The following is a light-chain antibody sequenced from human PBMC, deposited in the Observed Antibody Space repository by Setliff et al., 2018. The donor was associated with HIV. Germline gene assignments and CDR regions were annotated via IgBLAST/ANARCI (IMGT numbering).Light chain of an antibody. CDR3: SSYAGSNKL. J-gene: IGLJ3*02. CDR1: SSDVGVYDY. V-gene: IGLV2-8*01. CDR2: EVS. Sequence: QSALTQPPSASGSPGQSVTISCTGTSSDVGVYDYVSWYQQHPGKAPKLMIYEVSKRPSGVPDRFSGSKSGNTASLTVSGLQAEDEADYYCSSYAGSNKLFGGGTQLTVL.